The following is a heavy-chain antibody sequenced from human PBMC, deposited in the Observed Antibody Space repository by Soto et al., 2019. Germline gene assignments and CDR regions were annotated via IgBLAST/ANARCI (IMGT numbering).Heavy chain of an antibody. CDR3: ARDQQVGRPTVVDY. CDR2: INPSGGST. Sequence: GASVKVSCKASGYTFTSYYLHWVRQAPGQGLEWMGVINPSGGSTRYAQKFQGRVTMSRDTSTSTVYIELSSLRSEDTAVYYCARDQQVGRPTVVDYWGLGTLVTVSS. J-gene: IGHJ4*02. CDR1: GYTFTSYY. D-gene: IGHD4-17*01. V-gene: IGHV1-46*03.